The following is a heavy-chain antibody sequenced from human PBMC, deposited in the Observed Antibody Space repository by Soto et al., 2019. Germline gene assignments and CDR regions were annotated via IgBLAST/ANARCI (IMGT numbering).Heavy chain of an antibody. D-gene: IGHD2-21*02. CDR2: IDDGNIA. CDR3: TKRPLCARDCWYFDD. J-gene: IGHJ4*02. Sequence: EVRLLQSGGGSEQPGGSQRLSCAASGFNFRTYAMYWVRQAPGKGLEWVAAIDDGNIAYYADSVKGRFIISRDNSRNTLHLQMDGLTVEDTAIYVCTKRPLCARDCWYFDDWGQGILVTASS. CDR1: GFNFRTYA. V-gene: IGHV3-23*05.